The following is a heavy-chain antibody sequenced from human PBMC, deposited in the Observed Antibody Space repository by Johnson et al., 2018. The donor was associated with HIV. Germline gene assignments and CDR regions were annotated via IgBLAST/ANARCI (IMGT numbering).Heavy chain of an antibody. J-gene: IGHJ3*02. D-gene: IGHD3-9*01. Sequence: VQLVESGGGVVQPGRSLRLSCAASGFTFDDYAMHWVRQAPGKGLEWVSGISWNSGSIGYADSVNGRFTISRDNSKNTLYLQMNSLRAEDTAVYYCALILTERDAFDIWGQGTMVTVSS. CDR1: GFTFDDYA. CDR2: ISWNSGSI. V-gene: IGHV3-9*01. CDR3: ALILTERDAFDI.